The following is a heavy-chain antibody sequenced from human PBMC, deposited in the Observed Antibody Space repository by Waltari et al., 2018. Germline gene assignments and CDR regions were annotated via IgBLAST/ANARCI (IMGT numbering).Heavy chain of an antibody. CDR2: ISGSGGST. V-gene: IGHV3-23*01. CDR1: GFTFSSYA. J-gene: IGHJ4*02. Sequence: EVQLLESGGGLVQPGGSLRLSCAASGFTFSSYAMSWVRQAPGKGLEWVSAISGSGGSTYYADSVKGRFTISRDNSKNTLYLQMNSLRAEDTAVYYCAKDRVLGYCSGGSCYNAPFDYWGQGTLVTVSS. CDR3: AKDRVLGYCSGGSCYNAPFDY. D-gene: IGHD2-15*01.